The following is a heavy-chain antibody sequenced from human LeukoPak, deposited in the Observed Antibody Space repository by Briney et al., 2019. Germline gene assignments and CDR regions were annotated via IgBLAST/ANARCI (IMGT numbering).Heavy chain of an antibody. V-gene: IGHV3-30*02. D-gene: IGHD5-12*01. CDR1: GFTFSSYG. Sequence: GGSLRLSCAASGFTFSSYGMHWVRQAPGKGLEWVAFIRYDGSNKYYADSVKGRFTISRDNSKNTLYLQMNSLRAEDTAVYYCARPGYSGYDFRFDYWGQGTLVTVSS. CDR3: ARPGYSGYDFRFDY. CDR2: IRYDGSNK. J-gene: IGHJ4*02.